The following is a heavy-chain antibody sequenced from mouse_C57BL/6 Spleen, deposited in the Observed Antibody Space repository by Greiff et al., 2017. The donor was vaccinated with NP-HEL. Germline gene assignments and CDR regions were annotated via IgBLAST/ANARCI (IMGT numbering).Heavy chain of an antibody. CDR3: ARWVLYAMDY. D-gene: IGHD2-3*01. J-gene: IGHJ4*01. CDR2: IDPSDSYT. Sequence: QVLLQQPGAELVKPGASVNLSCKASGYTFTSYWLPWVKQRPGQGLEWIGEIDPSDSYTTYKPKFKGKATSTVDTASSKAYMQLSSLTSEDSAVYYCARWVLYAMDYWGQGTSVTVSS. CDR1: GYTFTSYW. V-gene: IGHV1-50*01.